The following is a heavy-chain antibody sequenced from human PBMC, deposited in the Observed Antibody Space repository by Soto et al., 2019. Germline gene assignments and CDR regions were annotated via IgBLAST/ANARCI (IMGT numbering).Heavy chain of an antibody. CDR2: ISSSSSYI. D-gene: IGHD6-13*01. CDR3: ARDDGGYSSSWYSYYYYGMDV. Sequence: EVQLVESGGGLVKPGGSLRLSCAASGFTFSSYSMNWVRQAPGKGLEWVSSISSSSSYIYYADSVKGRFTISRDNAKNSLYLQMNSLRAEDTAVYYCARDDGGYSSSWYSYYYYGMDVWGQGTTVTVSS. J-gene: IGHJ6*02. V-gene: IGHV3-21*01. CDR1: GFTFSSYS.